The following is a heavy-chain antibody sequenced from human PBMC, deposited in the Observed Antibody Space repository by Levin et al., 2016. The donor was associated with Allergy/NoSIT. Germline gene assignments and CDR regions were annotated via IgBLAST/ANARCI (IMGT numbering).Heavy chain of an antibody. CDR3: AKDNQKFYGMDV. Sequence: GESLKISCAASGFTFSSYGFHWVRQAPGKGLEWVTFIRYDGSNKYYSDSLKGRFTISRDDSQNTLYLQMHNLRAEDTAVYYCAKDNQKFYGMDVWGQGTTVTVSS. J-gene: IGHJ6*02. CDR2: IRYDGSNK. V-gene: IGHV3-30*02. CDR1: GFTFSSYG.